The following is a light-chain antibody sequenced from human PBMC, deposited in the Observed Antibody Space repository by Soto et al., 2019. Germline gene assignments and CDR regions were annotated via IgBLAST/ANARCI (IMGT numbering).Light chain of an antibody. J-gene: IGKJ5*01. CDR2: GAS. CDR3: QQYGSSPIT. Sequence: EVVLTQSPATLSLSPGDRATLSCRASQSVSSYLDWYQQKPGQAPRLLIYGASNRATGVPARFSGSGSGTDFTLTISRLEPEDFAVYYCQQYGSSPITFGQGTRLEIK. V-gene: IGKV3-20*01. CDR1: QSVSSY.